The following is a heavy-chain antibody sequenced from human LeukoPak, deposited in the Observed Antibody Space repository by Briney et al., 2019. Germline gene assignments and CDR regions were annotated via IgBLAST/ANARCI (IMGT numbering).Heavy chain of an antibody. V-gene: IGHV5-51*01. CDR2: IYPGDSDT. CDR3: ARLRGWFEVRAFDV. J-gene: IGHJ3*01. D-gene: IGHD6-19*01. Sequence: GESLKISCKGSGYSFSSSWIGWVRQMPGKGLEWMGIIYPGDSDTKYSPSFQGQVTISVDKSISTAYLQWSSLKASDTAMYYCARLRGWFEVRAFDVLGQGTMVTVSS. CDR1: GYSFSSSW.